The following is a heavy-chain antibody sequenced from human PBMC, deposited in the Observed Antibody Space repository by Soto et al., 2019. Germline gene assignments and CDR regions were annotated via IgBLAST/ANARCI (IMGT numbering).Heavy chain of an antibody. CDR1: GGTFNSYT. V-gene: IGHV1-69*02. Sequence: SVXVSCKASGGTFNSYTISWARQAPGQGLEWMGRIIPILGIANYAQKFQGRVTITADKSTSTAYMELSSLRSEDTAVYYCARGRATVTTLNYYYSDMDVWGEGTTVTVSS. D-gene: IGHD4-17*01. CDR2: IIPILGIA. CDR3: ARGRATVTTLNYYYSDMDV. J-gene: IGHJ6*03.